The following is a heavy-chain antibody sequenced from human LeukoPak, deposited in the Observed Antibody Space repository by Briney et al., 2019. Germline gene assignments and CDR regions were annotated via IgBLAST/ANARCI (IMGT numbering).Heavy chain of an antibody. V-gene: IGHV5-51*01. Sequence: GESLKISCKGSGYSFTSYRIGWVRQMPGKGLEWMGIIYPGDSDTRYSPSFQGQVTISADKSISTAYLQWSSLKASDTAMYYCARSYYYGSGSYNWFDPWGQGTLVTVSS. CDR1: GYSFTSYR. D-gene: IGHD3-10*01. CDR3: ARSYYYGSGSYNWFDP. CDR2: IYPGDSDT. J-gene: IGHJ5*02.